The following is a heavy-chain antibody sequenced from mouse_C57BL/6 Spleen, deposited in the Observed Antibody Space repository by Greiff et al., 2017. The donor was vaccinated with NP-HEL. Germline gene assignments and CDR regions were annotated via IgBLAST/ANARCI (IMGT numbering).Heavy chain of an antibody. CDR2: IYPGDGDT. CDR1: GYAFSSSW. J-gene: IGHJ2*01. CDR3: ARHWGYYFDY. D-gene: IGHD4-1*01. Sequence: VQLQQSGPELVKPGASVKISCKASGYAFSSSWMNWVKQRPGKGLEWIGRIYPGDGDTNYNGKFKGKATLTADKSSSTAYMQLSSLTSEDSAIYYCARHWGYYFDYWGQGTTLTVSS. V-gene: IGHV1-82*01.